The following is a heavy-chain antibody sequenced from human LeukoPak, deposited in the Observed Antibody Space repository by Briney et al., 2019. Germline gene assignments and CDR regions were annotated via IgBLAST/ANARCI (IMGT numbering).Heavy chain of an antibody. J-gene: IGHJ3*02. CDR3: ARHYYDSSGYYRRTPDAFDI. V-gene: IGHV4-59*08. Sequence: PSETLSLTCAVYGGSFSGYYWSWIRQPPGKGLEWIGYIYYSGSTNYNPSLKSRVTISVDTSKNQFSLKLSSVTAADTAVYYCARHYYDSSGYYRRTPDAFDIWGQGTMVTVSS. CDR1: GGSFSGYY. CDR2: IYYSGST. D-gene: IGHD3-22*01.